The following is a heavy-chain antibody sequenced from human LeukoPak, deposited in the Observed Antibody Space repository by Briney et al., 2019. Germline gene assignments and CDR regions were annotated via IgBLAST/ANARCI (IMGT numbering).Heavy chain of an antibody. D-gene: IGHD1-26*01. CDR1: GGSFSGYY. J-gene: IGHJ4*02. CDR3: ARGPVGATTVDY. Sequence: SETLSLTCAVYGGSFSGYYWSWIRQPPGKGLEWIGSIYHSGSTYYNPSLKSRVTISVDTSKNQFSLKLSSVTAADTAVYYCARGPVGATTVDYWGQGTLVTVSS. CDR2: IYHSGST. V-gene: IGHV4-34*01.